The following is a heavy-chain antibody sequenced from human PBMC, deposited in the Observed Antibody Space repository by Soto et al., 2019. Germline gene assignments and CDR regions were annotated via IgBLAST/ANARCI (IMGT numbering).Heavy chain of an antibody. D-gene: IGHD6-19*01. Sequence: ESGGGVVQPGRSLRLSCAASGFTFSSYGMHWVRQAPGKGLEWVAVISYDGSNKYYADSVKGRFTISRDNSKNTLYLQMNCLRAEDTAVYYCAKDSRGWLASEYYFDYCAHGTLVTVSS. J-gene: IGHJ4*03. V-gene: IGHV3-30*18. CDR1: GFTFSSYG. CDR3: AKDSRGWLASEYYFDY. CDR2: ISYDGSNK.